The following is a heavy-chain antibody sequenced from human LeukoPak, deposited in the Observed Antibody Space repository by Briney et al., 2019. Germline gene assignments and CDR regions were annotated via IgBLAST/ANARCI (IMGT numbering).Heavy chain of an antibody. Sequence: ASVKVSCKASGDTFSNYAFSWVRQAPGQGLEWMGAIIPMSGTTHYAQNFQGRVTITSDESTRTVYLEVTSLRSEGTALYYCARSNNVFFAGDHWGQGTLVTVSS. V-gene: IGHV1-69*13. CDR3: ARSNNVFFAGDH. CDR1: GDTFSNYA. D-gene: IGHD1/OR15-1a*01. CDR2: IIPMSGTT. J-gene: IGHJ4*02.